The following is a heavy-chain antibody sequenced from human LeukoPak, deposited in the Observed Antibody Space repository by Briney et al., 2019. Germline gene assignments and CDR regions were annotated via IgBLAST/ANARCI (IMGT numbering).Heavy chain of an antibody. CDR1: GFTFSSYG. CDR2: IRYDGSNK. D-gene: IGHD3-10*01. CDR3: ARGTTMVRDKFDY. Sequence: PGGSLRLSCAASGFTFSSYGMHWVRQAPGKGLEWVAFIRYDGSNKYYADSVKGRFTISRDNSKNTLYLQMNSLRAEDTAVYYCARGTTMVRDKFDYWGQGTLVTVSS. J-gene: IGHJ4*02. V-gene: IGHV3-30*02.